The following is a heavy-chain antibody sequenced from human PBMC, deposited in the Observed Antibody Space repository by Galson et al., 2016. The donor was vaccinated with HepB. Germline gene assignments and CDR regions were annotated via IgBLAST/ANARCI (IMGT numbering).Heavy chain of an antibody. Sequence: SLRLSCAASGFTFDDYALHWVRQVPGKGLEWVSGISWDSGSIVYADSVKGRFTISRDNAGFSLYLEMSSLRTEDTALYFCAGEGDKEATGSLVSWGQGTLVSVSS. CDR1: GFTFDDYA. CDR3: AGEGDKEATGSLVS. V-gene: IGHV3-9*01. CDR2: ISWDSGSI. D-gene: IGHD1-14*01. J-gene: IGHJ5*01.